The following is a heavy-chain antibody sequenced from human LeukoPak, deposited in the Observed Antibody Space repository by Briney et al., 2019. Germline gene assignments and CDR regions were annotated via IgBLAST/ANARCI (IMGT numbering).Heavy chain of an antibody. Sequence: GGSLRLSCAASGFTFSSYWMSWVRQAPGKGLEWVANIKHDEIEKYHVDSVKGRFTISRDNAKNSLYLQMNSLRAEVTAVYYCARDTGALVTHFDYWGQGTLVTVSS. D-gene: IGHD5-18*01. CDR2: IKHDEIEK. CDR1: GFTFSSYW. J-gene: IGHJ4*02. V-gene: IGHV3-7*03. CDR3: ARDTGALVTHFDY.